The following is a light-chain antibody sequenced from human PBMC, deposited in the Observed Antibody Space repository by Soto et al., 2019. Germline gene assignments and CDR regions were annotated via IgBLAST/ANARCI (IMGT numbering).Light chain of an antibody. V-gene: IGLV2-23*02. CDR3: CSYAGSFYV. CDR1: SSDFGSYNL. CDR2: EVS. Sequence: QSVLTQPASVSGSPGQSITISCTGTSSDFGSYNLVSWYQQHPGKATKLMIYEVSKRPSGVSNRFSGSKSGNTASLTISGLQAEDEADYYCCSYAGSFYVFGTGTKVTVL. J-gene: IGLJ1*01.